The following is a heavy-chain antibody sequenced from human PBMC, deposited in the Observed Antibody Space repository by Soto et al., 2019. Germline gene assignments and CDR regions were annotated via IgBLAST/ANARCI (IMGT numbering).Heavy chain of an antibody. CDR3: ASYHPYDILTGYTFDY. D-gene: IGHD3-9*01. Sequence: QVQLVQSGAEVKKPGSSVKVSCKASGGTFSSYTISWVRQAPGQGLEWMGRIIPILGIANYAQKFQGRVTITADKSTSTAYMELSSLRSEDTVVYYCASYHPYDILTGYTFDYWGQGTLVTVSS. J-gene: IGHJ4*02. CDR2: IIPILGIA. V-gene: IGHV1-69*02. CDR1: GGTFSSYT.